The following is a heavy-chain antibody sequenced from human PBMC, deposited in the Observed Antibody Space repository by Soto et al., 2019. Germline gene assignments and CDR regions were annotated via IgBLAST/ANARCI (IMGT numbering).Heavy chain of an antibody. V-gene: IGHV3-23*01. CDR1: GFTFSSYA. J-gene: IGHJ6*02. CDR3: AKGGSNSRWPHYYGMDV. CDR2: ISGSGGST. D-gene: IGHD2-2*01. Sequence: QSGGSLRLSCAASGFTFSSYAMSWVRQAPGKGLEWVSAISGSGGSTYYADSVKGRFTISRDNSKNTLYLQMNSLRAEDTAVYYCAKGGSNSRWPHYYGMDVRGQGTTDTGSS.